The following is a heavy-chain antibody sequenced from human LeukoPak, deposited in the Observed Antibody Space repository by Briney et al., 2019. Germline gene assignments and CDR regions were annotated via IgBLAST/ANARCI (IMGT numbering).Heavy chain of an antibody. V-gene: IGHV3-30*02. D-gene: IGHD3-10*01. CDR1: GFTFSSYG. Sequence: GGSLRLSCAASGFTFSSYGMHWVRQAPGKGLEWVSFINYNGRNNYYADSVKGRFTISRDSSKNTLSLQMNSLRDEDTAVYYCANDSPIYYIDYWGQGTLVTVSS. CDR3: ANDSPIYYIDY. CDR2: INYNGRNN. J-gene: IGHJ4*02.